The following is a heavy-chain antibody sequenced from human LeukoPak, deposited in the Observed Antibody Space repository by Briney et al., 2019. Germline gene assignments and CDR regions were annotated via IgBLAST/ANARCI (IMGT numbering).Heavy chain of an antibody. CDR2: ISGSGGTT. CDR3: AKSRSAYPRVDGFDM. D-gene: IGHD3-3*01. V-gene: IGHV3-23*01. CDR1: GGSFSGYY. J-gene: IGHJ3*02. Sequence: ETLSLTCAVYGGSFSGYYWSWIRQAPGKGLEWVSAISGSGGTTYNADSVKGRFTISRDNSKSTLYLQMNSLRAEDTALYYCAKSRSAYPRVDGFDMWGQGTMVTVSS.